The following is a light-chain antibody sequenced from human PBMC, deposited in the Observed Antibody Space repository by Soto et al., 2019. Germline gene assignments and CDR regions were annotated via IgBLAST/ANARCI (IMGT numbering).Light chain of an antibody. Sequence: EIVLTQSPATLSSFPGDRVTLSCRASQAVNTRLAWYQQRPGQAPRLLIYRASTRATGVPARFSGSGSGTEFTLTISGLQSEDFALYYCQQYQNLWTFGQGTKVDIK. CDR2: RAS. V-gene: IGKV3-15*01. J-gene: IGKJ1*01. CDR1: QAVNTR. CDR3: QQYQNLWT.